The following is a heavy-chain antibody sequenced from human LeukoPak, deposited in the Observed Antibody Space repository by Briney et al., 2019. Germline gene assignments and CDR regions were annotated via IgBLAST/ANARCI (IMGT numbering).Heavy chain of an antibody. CDR1: GFTVSSNY. CDR3: ARSGVLNRNDY. Sequence: GGSLRLSCAASGFTVSSNYMSWVRQAPGKGLEWVSVIYSGGSTYYADSVKGRFTISRDNSKNTLNLQMNSLRAEDTAVYYCARSGVLNRNDYWGQGTLVTVSS. V-gene: IGHV3-66*01. D-gene: IGHD3-10*01. J-gene: IGHJ4*02. CDR2: IYSGGST.